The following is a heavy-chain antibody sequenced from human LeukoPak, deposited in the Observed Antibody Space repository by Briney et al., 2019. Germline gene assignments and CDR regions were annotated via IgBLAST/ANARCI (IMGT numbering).Heavy chain of an antibody. Sequence: SETLSLTCTVSGGSISSYYWTWIRQPAGKGLEWIGRIYTSGSTNYNPSLKSRVTMSVDTSKNQFSLKLSSVTAADTAVYYCARVGLGGYNDAFDIWGQGTMVTVPS. J-gene: IGHJ3*02. CDR3: ARVGLGGYNDAFDI. CDR2: IYTSGST. CDR1: GGSISSYY. V-gene: IGHV4-4*07. D-gene: IGHD3-22*01.